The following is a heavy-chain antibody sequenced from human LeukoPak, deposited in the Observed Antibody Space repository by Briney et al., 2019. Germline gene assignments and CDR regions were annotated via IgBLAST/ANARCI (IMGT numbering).Heavy chain of an antibody. V-gene: IGHV3-49*04. J-gene: IGHJ4*02. CDR1: GFTFGNYG. CDR2: IRGKAYGGTT. Sequence: PGRSLRLSCTTSGFTFGNYGMSWVRQAPGQGLEWVGFIRGKAYGGTTEYAASVKGRFTISRDDSKSIAYLQMNSLKTEDTAVYYCTRVLNQLWLPSDYWGQGNLVTVSS. D-gene: IGHD5-18*01. CDR3: TRVLNQLWLPSDY.